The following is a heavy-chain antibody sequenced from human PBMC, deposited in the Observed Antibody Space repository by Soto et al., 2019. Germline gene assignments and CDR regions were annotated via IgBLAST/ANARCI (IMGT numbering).Heavy chain of an antibody. CDR3: AREDGIAGETSAFDY. D-gene: IGHD1-26*01. CDR1: GFRFSTYV. CDR2: INGRSNYK. Sequence: VGSLRLSCAPSGFRFSTYVMNWVREATGKGLEWVSSINGRSNYKYYANSVRGRFTISRDNAKNSLFLQMSSLTAEDTAVYYCAREDGIAGETSAFDYWGHGTLVTVSS. J-gene: IGHJ4*01. V-gene: IGHV3-21*01.